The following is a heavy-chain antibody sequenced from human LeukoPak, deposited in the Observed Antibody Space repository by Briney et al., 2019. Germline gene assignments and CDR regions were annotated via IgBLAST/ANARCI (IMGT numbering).Heavy chain of an antibody. CDR2: IYYSGST. J-gene: IGHJ4*02. Sequence: PSETLSLTCTVSGGSISSYYWSWIRQPPGKGLEWIGSIYYSGSTYYNPSLKSRVTISVDTSKNQFSLKLSSVTAADTAVYYCARQPDDYGSGSYSYYFDYWGQGTLVTVSS. D-gene: IGHD3-10*01. CDR1: GGSISSYY. CDR3: ARQPDDYGSGSYSYYFDY. V-gene: IGHV4-39*01.